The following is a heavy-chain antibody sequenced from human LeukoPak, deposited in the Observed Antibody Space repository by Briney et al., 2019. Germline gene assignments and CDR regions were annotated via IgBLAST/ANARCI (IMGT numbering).Heavy chain of an antibody. CDR2: INPSGGST. CDR1: GYTFTSYY. D-gene: IGHD3-3*01. J-gene: IGHJ3*02. Sequence: ASVKVSCKASGYTFTSYYMHLVRQAPGQGLEWMGIINPSGGSTSYAQKFQGRVTMTRDTSTSTVYMELSSLRSEDTAVYYCARDPAVLAGYDAFDIWGQGTMVTVSS. CDR3: ARDPAVLAGYDAFDI. V-gene: IGHV1-46*01.